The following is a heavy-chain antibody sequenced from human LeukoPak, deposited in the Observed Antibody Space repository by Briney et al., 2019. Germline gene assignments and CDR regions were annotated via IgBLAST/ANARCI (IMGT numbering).Heavy chain of an antibody. D-gene: IGHD3-22*01. J-gene: IGHJ3*02. V-gene: IGHV4-38-2*02. CDR1: GYSISSGYY. CDR3: ARENSFYSSGQRTLHAFDI. CDR2: IYHSGST. Sequence: SETLSLTCNVSGYSISSGYYWGWIRQPPGKGLQWIGTIYHSGSTYYNPSLKSRVTISVDTSKNQFSLKVNSVTAADTAVYYCARENSFYSSGQRTLHAFDIWGQRTNVT.